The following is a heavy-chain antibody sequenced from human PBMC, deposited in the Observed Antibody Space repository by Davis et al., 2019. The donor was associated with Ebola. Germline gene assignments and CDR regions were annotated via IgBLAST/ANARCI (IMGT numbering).Heavy chain of an antibody. J-gene: IGHJ4*02. CDR1: GFTFSSYA. CDR3: AKELQRGYSLGGIFGY. D-gene: IGHD5-18*01. Sequence: PGGSLRLSCAASGFTFSSYAMSWVRQAPGKGLEWVSAISGSGGSTYYADSVKGRFTISRDNSKNTLYLQMNSLRAEDTAVYYCAKELQRGYSLGGIFGYWGQGTLVTVSS. CDR2: ISGSGGST. V-gene: IGHV3-23*01.